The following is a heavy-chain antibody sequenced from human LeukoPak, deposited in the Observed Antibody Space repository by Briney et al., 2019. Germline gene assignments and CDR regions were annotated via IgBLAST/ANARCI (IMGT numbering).Heavy chain of an antibody. D-gene: IGHD2-2*01. V-gene: IGHV3-15*01. CDR2: IKSKTDGGTT. CDR1: GFTFSNAW. Sequence: GGSLRLSCAASGFTFSNAWMSWVCQAPGKGLEWVGRIKSKTDGGTTDYAAPVKGRFTISRDDSKNTLYLQMNSLKTEDTAVYYCTTDQRYCSSTSCYYFDYWGQGTLVTVSS. J-gene: IGHJ4*02. CDR3: TTDQRYCSSTSCYYFDY.